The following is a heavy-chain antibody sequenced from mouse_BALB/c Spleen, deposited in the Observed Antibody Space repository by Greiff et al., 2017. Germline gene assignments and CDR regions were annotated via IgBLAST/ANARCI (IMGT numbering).Heavy chain of an antibody. V-gene: IGHV1-7*01. J-gene: IGHJ3*01. CDR2: INPSTGYT. CDR1: GYTFTSYW. Sequence: QVQLQQSGPELVKPGASVKVSCKASGYTFTSYWMHWVKQRPGQGLEWIGYINPSTGYTEYNQKFKDKATLTADKSSSTAYMQLSSLTSEDSAVYYCARLAGSSPWFAYWGQGTLVTVSA. CDR3: ARLAGSSPWFAY. D-gene: IGHD1-1*01.